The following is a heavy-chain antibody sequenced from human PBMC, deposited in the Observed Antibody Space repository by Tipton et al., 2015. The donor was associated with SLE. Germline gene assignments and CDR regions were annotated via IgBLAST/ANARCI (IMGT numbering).Heavy chain of an antibody. D-gene: IGHD3-3*01. J-gene: IGHJ3*02. CDR1: GGSFSGYY. Sequence: LRLSCAVYGGSFSGYYWSWIRQPPGKGLEWIGEINHSGSTNYNPSLKSRVTISVDTSKNQFSLKLSSVTAADTAVYYCARVRLVLRFLEWPYDAFDIWGQGTMVTVSS. V-gene: IGHV4-34*01. CDR3: ARVRLVLRFLEWPYDAFDI. CDR2: INHSGST.